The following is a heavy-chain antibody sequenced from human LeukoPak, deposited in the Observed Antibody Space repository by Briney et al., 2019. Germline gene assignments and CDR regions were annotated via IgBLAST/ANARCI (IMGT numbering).Heavy chain of an antibody. V-gene: IGHV1-8*01. CDR2: MSPTSGNT. Sequence: ASVKVSCKACGYSFTTYHINWVRQATGQGLEWMGWMSPTSGNTGYAQKFQGRVSMTRNTSINTAYMELSSLKSEDTAVYYCARTLAGRSYYYYMDAWGNGTTVTVSS. D-gene: IGHD6-6*01. CDR3: ARTLAGRSYYYYMDA. J-gene: IGHJ6*03. CDR1: GYSFTTYH.